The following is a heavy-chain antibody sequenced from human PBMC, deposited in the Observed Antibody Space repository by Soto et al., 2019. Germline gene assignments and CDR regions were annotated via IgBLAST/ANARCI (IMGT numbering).Heavy chain of an antibody. CDR1: GYTFTSDD. CDR3: ASSAPHHYYYGMDF. CDR2: INPNSGGT. J-gene: IGHJ6*02. D-gene: IGHD2-15*01. Sequence: VKVSCKASGYTFTSDDMHWVLQAPGQGLEWMGWINPNSGGTNYAQKFQGWVTMTGDTSISTAYMELSRLRSDDTAVYYCASSAPHHYYYGMDFLVQGTTVTVSS. V-gene: IGHV1-2*04.